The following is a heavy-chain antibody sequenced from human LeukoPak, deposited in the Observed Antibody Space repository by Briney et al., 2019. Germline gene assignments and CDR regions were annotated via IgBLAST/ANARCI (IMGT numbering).Heavy chain of an antibody. J-gene: IGHJ4*02. V-gene: IGHV4-39*07. CDR1: GGSISSSSYY. D-gene: IGHD3-10*01. Sequence: SETLSLTCTVSGGSISSSSYYWGWIRQPPGKGLEWIGEINHSGSTNYNPSLKSRVTISVDTSKNQFSLKLSSVTAADTAVYYCARGLAGGAWWGQGTLVTVSS. CDR3: ARGLAGGAW. CDR2: INHSGST.